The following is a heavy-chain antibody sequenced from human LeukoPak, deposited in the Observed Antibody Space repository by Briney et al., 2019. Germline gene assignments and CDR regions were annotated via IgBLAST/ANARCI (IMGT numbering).Heavy chain of an antibody. D-gene: IGHD1-26*01. CDR1: GFTFTSYA. V-gene: IGHV3-23*01. CDR2: ISGSVVST. Sequence: PGGSLRLTCAASGFTFTSYAMTWVRQAPGKGLEWASGISGSVVSTYYADSVKGRFTISRDNSKNTLYLQMNSLRAEDTAVYYCAKAVGHYLGGWGQGTLVTVSS. J-gene: IGHJ4*02. CDR3: AKAVGHYLGG.